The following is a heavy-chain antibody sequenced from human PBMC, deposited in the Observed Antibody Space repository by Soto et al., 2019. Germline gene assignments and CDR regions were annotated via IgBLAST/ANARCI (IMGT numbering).Heavy chain of an antibody. D-gene: IGHD2-21*02. CDR3: AKNCGGDCYTNFDF. V-gene: IGHV3-23*01. CDR2: IGGSGGTT. Sequence: GGSLRLSCSASGFPLSSYAMSWVRQTPGMGLEWVSAIGGSGGTTYYADSVKGRFTISRDNSKNTLYLQMNSLRAEDTAVYYCAKNCGGDCYTNFDFWGQGTLVTVSS. J-gene: IGHJ4*02. CDR1: GFPLSSYA.